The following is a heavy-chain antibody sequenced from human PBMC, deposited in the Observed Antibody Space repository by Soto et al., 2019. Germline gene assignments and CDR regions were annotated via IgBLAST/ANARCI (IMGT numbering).Heavy chain of an antibody. Sequence: QLQLQESGPGLVKPSETLSLTCTVSGGSISSSSYYWGWIRQPPGKGLEWIGSIYYSGSTYYNPSLKSRVTISVDTSKNQFSLKLSSVTAADTAVYYCARRFGRQLVLAPVSWGQGTLVTVSS. CDR1: GGSISSSSYY. J-gene: IGHJ4*02. V-gene: IGHV4-39*01. D-gene: IGHD6-6*01. CDR3: ARRFGRQLVLAPVS. CDR2: IYYSGST.